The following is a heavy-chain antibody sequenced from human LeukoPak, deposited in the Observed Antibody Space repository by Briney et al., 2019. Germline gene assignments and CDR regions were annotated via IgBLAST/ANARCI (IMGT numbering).Heavy chain of an antibody. CDR3: ATLAAAGTNY. D-gene: IGHD6-13*01. V-gene: IGHV3-74*01. Sequence: GGSLRLSCAASGFTLKSYWMHWVRQVPGKGPVWVSRINMDATTTDYADSVKGRFTISRDNAKNMVYLQMNSLSAEDTAVYYCATLAAAGTNYWGQGTLVTVSS. J-gene: IGHJ4*02. CDR1: GFTLKSYW. CDR2: INMDATTT.